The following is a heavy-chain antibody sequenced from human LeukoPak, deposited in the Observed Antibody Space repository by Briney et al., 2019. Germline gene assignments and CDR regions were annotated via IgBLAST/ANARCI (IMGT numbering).Heavy chain of an antibody. J-gene: IGHJ4*02. CDR2: ISYDGSNK. CDR3: ARDPRYSSGWYLDY. D-gene: IGHD6-19*01. Sequence: GGSLRLSCAASGFTFSSYAMSWVRQAPGKGLEWVAVISYDGSNKYYADSVKGRFTISRDNSKNTLYLQMNSLRAEDTAVYYCARDPRYSSGWYLDYWGQGTLVTVSS. CDR1: GFTFSSYA. V-gene: IGHV3-30*04.